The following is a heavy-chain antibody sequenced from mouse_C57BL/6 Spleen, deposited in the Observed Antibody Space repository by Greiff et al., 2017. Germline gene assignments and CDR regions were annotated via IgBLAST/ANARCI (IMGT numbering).Heavy chain of an antibody. Sequence: QVQLQQPGAELVKPGASVKVSCKASGYTFTSYWMHWVKQRPGQGLEWIGRIHPSDSDTNYNQKFKGKATLTVDKSSSTAYMQLSSLTSEDSAVYYCAIHYYGSSYDAMDYCGKGTSVTVSS. CDR2: IHPSDSDT. V-gene: IGHV1-74*01. CDR3: AIHYYGSSYDAMDY. D-gene: IGHD1-1*01. J-gene: IGHJ4*01. CDR1: GYTFTSYW.